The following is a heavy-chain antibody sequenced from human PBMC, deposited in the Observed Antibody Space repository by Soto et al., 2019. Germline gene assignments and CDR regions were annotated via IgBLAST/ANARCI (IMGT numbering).Heavy chain of an antibody. CDR1: GFTFSSYA. D-gene: IGHD2-15*01. V-gene: IGHV3-23*01. CDR2: ISGSGGST. Sequence: GGSLRLCCAASGFTFSSYAMNWVRQAPGKGLEWVSTISGSGGSTYYADSVKGRFTISRDNSKNTLHLQMNSLRAEDTAVYYCAGAVDCSGCNCYSGRYSYYGMDVWGQGNTVTVSS. J-gene: IGHJ6*02. CDR3: AGAVDCSGCNCYSGRYSYYGMDV.